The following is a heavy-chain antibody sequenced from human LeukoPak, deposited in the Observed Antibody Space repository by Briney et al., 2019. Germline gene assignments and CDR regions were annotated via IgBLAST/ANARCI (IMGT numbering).Heavy chain of an antibody. CDR2: IYYSGST. CDR1: GGSISSYY. Sequence: PSETLSLTCTVSGGSISSYYWSWIRQPPGKGLEWIAYIYYSGSTNYNPSLKSRVTISVDTSKNQFSLKLSSVTAADTAVYYCARGLLERNYYGSGSYYFDYWGQGTLVTVSS. V-gene: IGHV4-59*01. CDR3: ARGLLERNYYGSGSYYFDY. D-gene: IGHD3-10*01. J-gene: IGHJ4*02.